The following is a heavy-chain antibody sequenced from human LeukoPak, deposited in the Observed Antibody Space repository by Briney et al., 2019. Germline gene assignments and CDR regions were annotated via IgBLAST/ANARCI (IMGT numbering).Heavy chain of an antibody. V-gene: IGHV1-69*13. J-gene: IGHJ4*02. Sequence: SVKVSCKASGYTFTSYGISWVRQAPGQGLEWMGGIIPIFGTANYAQKFQGRVTITADESTNTAYMELRSLRSDDTAVYYCAGSLGYCTSNVCYLKYWGQGTLVTVSS. CDR1: GYTFTSYG. D-gene: IGHD2-8*01. CDR3: AGSLGYCTSNVCYLKY. CDR2: IIPIFGTA.